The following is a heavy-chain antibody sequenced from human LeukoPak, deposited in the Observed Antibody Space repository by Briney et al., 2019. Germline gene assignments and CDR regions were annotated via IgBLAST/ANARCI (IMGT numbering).Heavy chain of an antibody. D-gene: IGHD3-10*01. CDR2: VNRDGSET. CDR3: ARDRELMVRGVRYYYYGMDV. Sequence: PGGSLRLSCAASGFTLSNRWMTWVRQVPGRGPEWVANVNRDGSETYYLDSVKGRFTISKDNAKNSLYLQMNSLRAEDTAVYYCARDRELMVRGVRYYYYGMDVWGQGTTVTVSS. CDR1: GFTLSNRW. J-gene: IGHJ6*02. V-gene: IGHV3-7*01.